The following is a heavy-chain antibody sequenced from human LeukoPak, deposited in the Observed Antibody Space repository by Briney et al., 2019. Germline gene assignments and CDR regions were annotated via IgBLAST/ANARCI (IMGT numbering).Heavy chain of an antibody. D-gene: IGHD6-13*01. CDR3: AREGSSSWYRYYYYYMDV. V-gene: IGHV4-59*12. J-gene: IGHJ6*03. CDR2: IHFSGST. CDR1: GGSISSYY. Sequence: SETLSLTCTVSGGSISSYYWSWIRQPPGKGLEWIGYIHFSGSTNYNPSLKSRVTMSVDTSKNQFSLKLSSVTAADTAVYYCAREGSSSWYRYYYYYMDVWGKGTTVTISS.